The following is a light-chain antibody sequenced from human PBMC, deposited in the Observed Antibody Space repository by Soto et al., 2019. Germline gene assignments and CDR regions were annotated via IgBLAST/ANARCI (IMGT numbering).Light chain of an antibody. CDR2: EVS. Sequence: QSALTQPASVSGSPGQSITISCTGTSXDVGGYNYVSWYQQHPGRAPKLMIYEVSNRPSGVSNRFSGSKSGNTASLTISGLQAEDEADYYCSSYTRGISPLCVCGTGTK. CDR1: SXDVGGYNY. CDR3: SSYTRGISPLCV. J-gene: IGLJ1*01. V-gene: IGLV2-14*01.